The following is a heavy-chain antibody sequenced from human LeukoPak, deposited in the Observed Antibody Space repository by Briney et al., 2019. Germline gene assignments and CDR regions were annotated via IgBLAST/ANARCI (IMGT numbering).Heavy chain of an antibody. CDR3: AKATAVAGTTPFNFDY. V-gene: IGHV3-9*01. Sequence: SLRLSCAASGFTFDDYAMHWVRQAPGKGLEWVSGINWNSGTIGYAASVKRRFTISRDTAKQSLYLQMTSLSAEDAALYYCAKATAVAGTTPFNFDYWGQRTLVTVSS. D-gene: IGHD6-19*01. CDR1: GFTFDDYA. CDR2: INWNSGTI. J-gene: IGHJ4*02.